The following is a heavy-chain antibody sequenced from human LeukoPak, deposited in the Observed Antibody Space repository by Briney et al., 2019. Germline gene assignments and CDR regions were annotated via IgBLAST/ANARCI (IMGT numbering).Heavy chain of an antibody. CDR3: ARDRSTAGYMDV. D-gene: IGHD3-16*02. Sequence: SETLSLTCTVSGGSISSYYWNWIRQPPGKGLEWIGYIYYSGSTNYNPSLKSRVTISVDMSKNQFSLKLSSVTAADTAVYYCARDRSTAGYMDVWGQGTTVTVSS. J-gene: IGHJ6*03. CDR2: IYYSGST. V-gene: IGHV4-59*01. CDR1: GGSISSYY.